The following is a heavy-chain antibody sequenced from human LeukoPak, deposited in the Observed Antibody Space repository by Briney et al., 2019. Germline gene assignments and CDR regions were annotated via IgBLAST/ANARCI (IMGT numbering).Heavy chain of an antibody. Sequence: GGSLRLSCVASGFIFTTHGMHWVRQAPGKRPQWVAFIRNDGSDKYYADSVKGRFTVSRDNAKNSLYLQMNSLRAEDTAVYYCAREEQQLVYFDYWGQGTLVTVSS. D-gene: IGHD6-13*01. CDR1: GFIFTTHG. V-gene: IGHV3-30*02. J-gene: IGHJ4*02. CDR3: AREEQQLVYFDY. CDR2: IRNDGSDK.